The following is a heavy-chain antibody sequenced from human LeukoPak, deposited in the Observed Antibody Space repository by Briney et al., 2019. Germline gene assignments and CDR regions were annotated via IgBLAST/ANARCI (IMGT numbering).Heavy chain of an antibody. J-gene: IGHJ6*03. CDR3: AREGLDYYYYMDV. CDR1: GFTFSSYE. Sequence: GGSLRLSCAASGFTFSSYEMNWVRQAPGKGLEWVSYISSSGSTIYYADSVKGRFTISRDNAKNSLYLQMNSLRAEDTALYYCAREGLDYYYYMDVWGKGTTVTVSS. CDR2: ISSSGSTI. V-gene: IGHV3-48*03.